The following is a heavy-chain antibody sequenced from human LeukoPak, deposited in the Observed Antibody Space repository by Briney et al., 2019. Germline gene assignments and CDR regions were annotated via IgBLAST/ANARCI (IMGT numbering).Heavy chain of an antibody. CDR3: ARWGPNDFFDY. J-gene: IGHJ4*02. V-gene: IGHV4-34*01. CDR1: GGSFSGYY. CDR2: INHSGST. D-gene: IGHD7-27*01. Sequence: SETLSLTCAVYGGSFSGYYWSWIRQPPGKGLEWIGEINHSGSTNYNPSLKSRVTISVDTSKNQFSLKLSSVTAADTAVYYCARWGPNDFFDYWGQGTLVTVSS.